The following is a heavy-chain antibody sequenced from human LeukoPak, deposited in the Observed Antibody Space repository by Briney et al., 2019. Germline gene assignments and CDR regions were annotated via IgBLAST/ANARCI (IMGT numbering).Heavy chain of an antibody. CDR1: GYTFTGYY. V-gene: IGHV1-2*02. Sequence: GASVKVSCKAFGYTFTGYYMHWVRQAPGQGLEWMGWINPNSGGANYAQKFQGRVTMTRDTSISTAYMELSRLRSDDTAVYYCARGDVLRYFDWLLPPDYWGQGTLVTVSS. CDR3: ARGDVLRYFDWLLPPDY. J-gene: IGHJ4*02. CDR2: INPNSGGA. D-gene: IGHD3-9*01.